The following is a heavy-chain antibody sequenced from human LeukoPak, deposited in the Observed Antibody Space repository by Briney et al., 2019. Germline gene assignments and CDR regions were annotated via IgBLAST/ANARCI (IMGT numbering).Heavy chain of an antibody. D-gene: IGHD6-19*01. CDR3: ARGEPAAVAGTVYYFDY. Sequence: SETLSLTCAVYGGSFSGYYWSWIRKPPGKGLEWIGEINHSGSTNYNPSLKSRVTISVDTSKNQFSLKLSSVTAADTAVYYCARGEPAAVAGTVYYFDYWGQGTLVTVSS. V-gene: IGHV4-34*01. CDR2: INHSGST. CDR1: GGSFSGYY. J-gene: IGHJ4*02.